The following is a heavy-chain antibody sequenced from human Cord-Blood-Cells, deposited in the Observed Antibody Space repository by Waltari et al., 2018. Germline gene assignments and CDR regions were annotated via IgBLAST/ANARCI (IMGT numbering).Heavy chain of an antibody. J-gene: IGHJ4*02. D-gene: IGHD4-17*01. Sequence: QVQLVQSGAEVKKPGASVKVSCKASGYTFTSYYMHWLRQAPGQGLEWMGIINPSGGSTSYAQKFQGRVTMTRDTSTSTVYMELSSPRSEDTAVYYCARGGWHDYGDYGGDYWGQGTLVTVSS. CDR3: ARGGWHDYGDYGGDY. V-gene: IGHV1-46*01. CDR2: INPSGGST. CDR1: GYTFTSYY.